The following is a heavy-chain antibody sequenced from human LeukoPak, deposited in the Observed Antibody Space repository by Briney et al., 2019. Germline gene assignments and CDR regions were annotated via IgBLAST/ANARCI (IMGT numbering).Heavy chain of an antibody. CDR1: GYSFSDYS. CDR2: INPSGSNS. CDR3: SSPKSPYEGTGPHN. Sequence: ASVKVSCKASGYSFSDYSMHWVRQAPGQGLQWMGVINPSGSNSRYAEEFQGRVTMTRDTSTNTVNMELSSLRSNDTAVYYCSSPKSPYEGTGPHNWGQGTQVTVSS. D-gene: IGHD2-8*02. V-gene: IGHV1-46*01. J-gene: IGHJ4*02.